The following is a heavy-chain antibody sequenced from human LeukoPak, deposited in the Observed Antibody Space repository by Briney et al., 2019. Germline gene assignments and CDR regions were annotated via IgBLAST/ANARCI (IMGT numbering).Heavy chain of an antibody. CDR3: ARGYYYYYMDV. Sequence: SETLSLTCTVSGGSISSYYWTWIRQPPGKGLEWIGYIYYSGSTNYNPSLKSRVTISVDTSKNQFSLKLSSVTAADTAVYYCARGYYYYYMDVWGKGTTVTVSS. CDR2: IYYSGST. V-gene: IGHV4-59*01. J-gene: IGHJ6*03. CDR1: GGSISSYY.